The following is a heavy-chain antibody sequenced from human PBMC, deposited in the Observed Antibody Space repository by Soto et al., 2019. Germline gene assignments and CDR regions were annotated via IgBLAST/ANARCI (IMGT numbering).Heavy chain of an antibody. Sequence: ASVEVSCKASGYTFTSYGMSWVRQAPGQGLEWMGWISSYNGNTNYAQKVQGRVTLTTDTSTSTTYMELRSLRSDDTAVYYCARGPRYCSTTTCFSGVTWFDPWGQGTLVTVSS. CDR3: ARGPRYCSTTTCFSGVTWFDP. D-gene: IGHD2-2*01. J-gene: IGHJ5*02. CDR1: GYTFTSYG. CDR2: ISSYNGNT. V-gene: IGHV1-18*04.